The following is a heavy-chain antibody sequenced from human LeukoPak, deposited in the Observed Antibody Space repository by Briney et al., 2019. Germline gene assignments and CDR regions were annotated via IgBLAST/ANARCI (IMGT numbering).Heavy chain of an antibody. CDR3: ARSGSDSSGYYWDQYYFDY. CDR1: GFTFSSYA. CDR2: ISYDGSNK. V-gene: IGHV3-30*01. J-gene: IGHJ4*02. Sequence: PGRSLRLSCAASGFTFSSYAMHWVRQAPGKGLEWVAVISYDGSNKYYAESVKGRFTISRDNSKNTLYLQMNSLRAEDTAVYYCARSGSDSSGYYWDQYYFDYWGQGTLVTVSS. D-gene: IGHD3-22*01.